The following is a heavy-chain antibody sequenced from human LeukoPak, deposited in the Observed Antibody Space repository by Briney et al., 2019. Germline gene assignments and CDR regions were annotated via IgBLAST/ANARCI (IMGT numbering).Heavy chain of an antibody. CDR2: IIPILGIA. D-gene: IGHD3-3*01. J-gene: IGHJ3*02. CDR3: ARDLSDYDFWSGYYDDAFDI. Sequence: SVKVSCKASGYTFTGYYMHWVRQAPGQGLEWMGRIIPILGIANYAQKFQGRVTITADKSTSTAYMELSSLRSEDTAVYYCARDLSDYDFWSGYYDDAFDIRGQGTMVTVSS. V-gene: IGHV1-69*04. CDR1: GYTFTGYY.